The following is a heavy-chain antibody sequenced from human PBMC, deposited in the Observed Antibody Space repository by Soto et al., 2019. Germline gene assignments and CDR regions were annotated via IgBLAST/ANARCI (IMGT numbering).Heavy chain of an antibody. J-gene: IGHJ6*02. CDR1: GGTFSSYA. CDR3: ARYYGDYVLYYGMDV. Sequence: GASVKVSCKASGGTFSSYAISWVRQAPGQGLEWMGGIIPIFGTANYAQKFQGRVTMTRNTSISTAYMELSSLRSEDTAVYYCARYYGDYVLYYGMDVWGQGTTVTVSS. CDR2: IIPIFGTA. D-gene: IGHD4-17*01. V-gene: IGHV1-69*05.